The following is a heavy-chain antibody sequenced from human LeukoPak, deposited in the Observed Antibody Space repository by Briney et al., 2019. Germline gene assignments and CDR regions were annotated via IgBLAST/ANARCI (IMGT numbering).Heavy chain of an antibody. V-gene: IGHV4-59*01. D-gene: IGHD3-10*01. CDR2: IYYSGST. Sequence: PSETLSLTCTVSGGSISSYYWSWIRQPPGKGLEWIGYIYYSGSTNYNPSLKSRVTISVDTSKNQFSLKLSSVTAADTAVYYCARLGMVRGVMGVVYYFDYWGQGTLVTVSP. CDR1: GGSISSYY. CDR3: ARLGMVRGVMGVVYYFDY. J-gene: IGHJ4*02.